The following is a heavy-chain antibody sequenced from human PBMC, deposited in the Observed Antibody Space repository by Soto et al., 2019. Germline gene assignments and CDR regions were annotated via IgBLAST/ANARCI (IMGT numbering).Heavy chain of an antibody. V-gene: IGHV3-23*01. CDR2: ISGSGGST. CDR3: AKDSYYYGSGSWGMDV. Sequence: GGSLRLSCAASGFTFSSYAMSWVRQAPGKGLEWVSAISGSGGSTYYADSVKGRFTISRDNSKNTLYLQMNSLRAEDTAVYYCAKDSYYYGSGSWGMDVWGQGTTVTVS. J-gene: IGHJ6*02. D-gene: IGHD3-10*01. CDR1: GFTFSSYA.